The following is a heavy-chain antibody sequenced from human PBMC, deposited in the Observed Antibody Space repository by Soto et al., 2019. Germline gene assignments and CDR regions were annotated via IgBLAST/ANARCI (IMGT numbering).Heavy chain of an antibody. D-gene: IGHD6-19*01. CDR1: GFTFSSYA. CDR2: ISGSAGST. V-gene: IGHV3-23*01. Sequence: GSLRLSCAAFGFTFSSYAMSWVRQAPGKGLEWVSLISGSAGSTYYADSVKGRFTISRDNSKNTLYLQMNSLRAEDTAVYYCAKYRGQWLVSYYYYGMDVWGQGTTVTVSS. J-gene: IGHJ6*02. CDR3: AKYRGQWLVSYYYYGMDV.